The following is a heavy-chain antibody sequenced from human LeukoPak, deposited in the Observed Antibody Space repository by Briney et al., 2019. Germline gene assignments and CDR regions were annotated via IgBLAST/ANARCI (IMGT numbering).Heavy chain of an antibody. Sequence: PSGTLSLTCTVSGGSISSGTYYWGWIRQPPGKGLEWIGSIYYRRSTYYNPSLKSRVTISVDTSKNQFSLELTSVTAADTAVYYCARHADSGFGELAFDYWGQGTLVTVSS. CDR3: ARHADSGFGELAFDY. V-gene: IGHV4-39*01. CDR2: IYYRRST. D-gene: IGHD3-10*01. J-gene: IGHJ4*02. CDR1: GGSISSGTYY.